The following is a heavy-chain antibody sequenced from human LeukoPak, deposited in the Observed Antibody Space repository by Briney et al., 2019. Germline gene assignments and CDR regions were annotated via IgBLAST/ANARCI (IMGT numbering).Heavy chain of an antibody. CDR1: GFTFSDYY. V-gene: IGHV3-11*04. J-gene: IGHJ5*02. Sequence: KPGGSLRLSCAASGFTFSDYYMSWIRQAPGKGLEWVSYISSSGSTIYYADSVKGRFTISRDNAKNSLYLQMNSLRAEDTAVYYCARGGDSSGLFESPHNWFDPWGQGTLVTVSS. CDR2: ISSSGSTI. CDR3: ARGGDSSGLFESPHNWFDP. D-gene: IGHD3-22*01.